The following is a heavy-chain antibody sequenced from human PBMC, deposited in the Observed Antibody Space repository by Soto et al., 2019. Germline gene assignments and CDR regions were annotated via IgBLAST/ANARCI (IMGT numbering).Heavy chain of an antibody. D-gene: IGHD6-25*01. V-gene: IGHV1-69*01. J-gene: IGHJ6*02. Sequence: QVQLVQSAAEVREPGSSVMVSCKTSGDAFGNHAISWVRQAPGHGLEWMGGIIPIFGTLNYAQKFQDRLTITADESATTAYMKLDSLRPDDSAMYYCARAGSDSAKYFYYGMDVWGRGTVVTVSS. CDR1: GDAFGNHA. CDR3: ARAGSDSAKYFYYGMDV. CDR2: IIPIFGTL.